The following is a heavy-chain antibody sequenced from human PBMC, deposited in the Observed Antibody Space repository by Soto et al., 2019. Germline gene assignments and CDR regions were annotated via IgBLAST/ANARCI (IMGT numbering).Heavy chain of an antibody. Sequence: SETLCLTCTVSGGSISGYYWNWIRQPPGKGLEWIGYIYYSGSTNYNPSLKSRVTISLDTSKNQFSLKLSSVTAADTAVYYCASSNIAAAGFYYYGMDVWGRGTTVTVSS. CDR1: GGSISGYY. V-gene: IGHV4-59*01. CDR3: ASSNIAAAGFYYYGMDV. D-gene: IGHD6-13*01. J-gene: IGHJ6*02. CDR2: IYYSGST.